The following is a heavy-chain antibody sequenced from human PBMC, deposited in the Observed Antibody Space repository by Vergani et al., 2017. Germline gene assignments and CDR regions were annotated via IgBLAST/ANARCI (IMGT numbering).Heavy chain of an antibody. CDR1: GGSISSGGYY. CDR2: IYYSGST. J-gene: IGHJ3*02. Sequence: QVQLQESGPGLVKPSQTLSLTCTVSGGSISSGGYYWSWIRQHPGKGLEWIGYIYYSGSTYYNPSLKSRVTISVDTSKNQFSLKLSSVTAAGTAVYYCARDFGEYYYDSSGVFDIWGQGTMVTVSS. D-gene: IGHD3-22*01. V-gene: IGHV4-31*03. CDR3: ARDFGEYYYDSSGVFDI.